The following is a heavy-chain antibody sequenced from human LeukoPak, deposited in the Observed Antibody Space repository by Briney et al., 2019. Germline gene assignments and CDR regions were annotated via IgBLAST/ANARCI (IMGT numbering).Heavy chain of an antibody. D-gene: IGHD1-26*01. V-gene: IGHV3-20*04. Sequence: GGSLRLSCAGSGFTFDDYGMSWVRQAPGKGLEWVSGINWNGGSIGYADSVKGRFTISRDNAKNSLYLQMNSLRAEDTAFYYCASGGIYYGAAFEFWGQGTLVTASS. CDR2: INWNGGSI. J-gene: IGHJ4*02. CDR3: ASGGIYYGAAFEF. CDR1: GFTFDDYG.